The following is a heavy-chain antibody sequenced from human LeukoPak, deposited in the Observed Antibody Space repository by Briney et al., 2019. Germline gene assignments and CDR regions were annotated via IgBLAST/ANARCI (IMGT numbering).Heavy chain of an antibody. CDR2: IPYDGSDK. J-gene: IGHJ3*02. D-gene: IGHD2-21*01. Sequence: PGGSLRLSCAASGFTFTNYAMHWVRQAPGKGLEWVAFIPYDGSDKYYADSVKGRFTISRDNSKNTLYLQMNSLRAEDTAVYYCARTRGGLWTGAFDIWGQGTMVTVSS. V-gene: IGHV3-30*02. CDR1: GFTFTNYA. CDR3: ARTRGGLWTGAFDI.